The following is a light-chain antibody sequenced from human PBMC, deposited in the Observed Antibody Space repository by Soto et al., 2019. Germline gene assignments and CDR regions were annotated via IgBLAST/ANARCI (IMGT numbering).Light chain of an antibody. CDR2: GAS. CDR3: QQYDNWPPIT. CDR1: QSVSRN. Sequence: EVVMTQSPATLSVSPGERATLSCRASQSVSRNLAWYQQKHGQAPRLLIYGASTRATGIPARFSGSGSGTAFTLTISSLQSEDFAVYYCQQYDNWPPITFGQGTRLEIK. J-gene: IGKJ5*01. V-gene: IGKV3-15*01.